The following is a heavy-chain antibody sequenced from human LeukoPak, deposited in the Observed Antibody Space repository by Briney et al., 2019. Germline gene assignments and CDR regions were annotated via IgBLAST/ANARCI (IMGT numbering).Heavy chain of an antibody. CDR1: AYTFTGYY. Sequence: ASVKVSCQASAYTFTGYYMHWGRQAPGEGLEGRGWINPNSGGTNYAQKFQGRVTMTRDTSISTASMELSRLSSDDTAVYSCAREVEVCSRTSCPPGGWFDPWGQGTLVTVSS. V-gene: IGHV1-2*02. CDR2: INPNSGGT. D-gene: IGHD2-2*01. J-gene: IGHJ5*02. CDR3: AREVEVCSRTSCPPGGWFDP.